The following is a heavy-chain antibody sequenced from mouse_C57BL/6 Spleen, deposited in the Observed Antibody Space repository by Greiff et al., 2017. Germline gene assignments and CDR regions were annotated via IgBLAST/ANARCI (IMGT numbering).Heavy chain of an antibody. CDR2: IYPRSGNT. CDR1: GYTFTSYG. J-gene: IGHJ2*01. CDR3: ARLESVKDGYYDY. V-gene: IGHV1-81*01. Sequence: VQLQQSGAELARPGASVKLSCKASGYTFTSYGISWVKQRPGQGLEWIGDIYPRSGNTYYNEKFKGKATLTADKSSSTAYMELRSLTSEASAVYFCARLESVKDGYYDYWGQGTTLTVSS. D-gene: IGHD2-3*01.